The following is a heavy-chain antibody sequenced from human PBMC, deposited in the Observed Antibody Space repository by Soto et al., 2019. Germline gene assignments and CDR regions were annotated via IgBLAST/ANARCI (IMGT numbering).Heavy chain of an antibody. D-gene: IGHD5-18*01. CDR2: IYYSGST. J-gene: IGHJ4*02. Sequence: SETLSLTCAVSGGSISSYYWSWIRQSPGKGLEWIGYIYYSGSTNYNPSLKSRVTISIDTSKNQFSLKLSSVTAADTAVYYCASLRYSYGKYYFDYWGQGTLVTVSS. V-gene: IGHV4-59*08. CDR3: ASLRYSYGKYYFDY. CDR1: GGSISSYY.